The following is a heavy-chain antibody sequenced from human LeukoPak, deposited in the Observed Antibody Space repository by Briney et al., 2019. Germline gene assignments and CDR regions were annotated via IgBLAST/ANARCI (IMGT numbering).Heavy chain of an antibody. V-gene: IGHV3-66*01. Sequence: GGSLRLSCAASGFTVSNNYMTWVRQAPGKGLEWVSVMYRVGNTYYADFVKGRCTISRDNFKNTLHLQMNSLRVEDTALYYCARSLTVGATGGWAFDIWGQRTNVNGSS. J-gene: IGHJ3*02. CDR2: MYRVGNT. D-gene: IGHD1-26*01. CDR3: ARSLTVGATGGWAFDI. CDR1: GFTVSNNY.